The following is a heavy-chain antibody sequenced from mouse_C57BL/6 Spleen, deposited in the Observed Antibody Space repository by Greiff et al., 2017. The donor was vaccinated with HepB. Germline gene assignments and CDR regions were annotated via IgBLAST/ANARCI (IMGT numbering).Heavy chain of an antibody. V-gene: IGHV3-6*01. D-gene: IGHD1-1*01. CDR1: GYSITSGYY. J-gene: IGHJ2*01. Sequence: EVQLVESGPGLVKPSQSLSLTCSVTGYSITSGYYWNWIRQFPGNKLEWMGYISYDGSNNYNPSLKNRISITRDTSKNQFFLKLNSVTTEDTATYYCARGLYYGSSYFDYWGQGTTLTVSS. CDR2: ISYDGSN. CDR3: ARGLYYGSSYFDY.